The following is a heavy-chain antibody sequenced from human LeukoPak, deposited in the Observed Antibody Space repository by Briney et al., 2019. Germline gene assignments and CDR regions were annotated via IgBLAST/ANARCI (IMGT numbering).Heavy chain of an antibody. Sequence: GGSLRLSCAASGFTFSSYSMNWVRQAPGKGLEWVSYISSSSTIYYADSVKGRFTISRDNAKNSLYLQMNSLRAEDTAVYYCARDAFRQLVRSFDYWGQGTLVTVSS. CDR2: ISSSSTI. J-gene: IGHJ4*02. V-gene: IGHV3-48*01. CDR1: GFTFSSYS. D-gene: IGHD6-13*01. CDR3: ARDAFRQLVRSFDY.